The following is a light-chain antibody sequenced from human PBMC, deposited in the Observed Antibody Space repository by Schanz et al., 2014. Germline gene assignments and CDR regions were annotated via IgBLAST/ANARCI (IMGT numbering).Light chain of an antibody. V-gene: IGKV3-20*01. Sequence: EIVLTQSPGTLSLSPGERATLSCRASQSVSSSYLAWYQQKPGQAPRLLIYGASSRATGIPDRFSGSGSGTDFTLTISRLEPEDFAVYYCQQYGISPYTFGQGTNLEIK. CDR2: GAS. J-gene: IGKJ2*01. CDR3: QQYGISPYT. CDR1: QSVSSSY.